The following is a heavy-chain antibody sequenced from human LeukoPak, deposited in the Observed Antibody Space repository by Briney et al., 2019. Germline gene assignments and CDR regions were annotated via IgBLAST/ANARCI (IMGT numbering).Heavy chain of an antibody. V-gene: IGHV4-59*12. CDR3: AKNGQSGFSFDP. D-gene: IGHD1-26*01. Sequence: SETLSLTCTVSGGSISSYYWSWIRQPPGKGLEWIGYIYYSGSTNYNPSLKSRVTISVDSSKNQFSLKLNSVTAADTAVYYCAKNGQSGFSFDPWGQGTQVTVSS. CDR2: IYYSGST. J-gene: IGHJ5*02. CDR1: GGSISSYY.